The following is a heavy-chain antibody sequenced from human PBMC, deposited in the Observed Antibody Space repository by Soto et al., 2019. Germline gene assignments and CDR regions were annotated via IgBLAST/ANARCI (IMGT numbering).Heavy chain of an antibody. CDR3: AARRGAAAGDLSWFDY. J-gene: IGHJ4*02. CDR2: IYPGDSDT. D-gene: IGHD6-13*01. V-gene: IGHV5-51*01. Sequence: PGESLKISCMGSGYSFTSYWIGWVRQMPGKGLEWMGIIYPGDSDTRYSPSFQGQVTISADKSISTAYLQWSSLKASDTAMYYCAARRGAAAGDLSWFDYWGQGTLVTVSS. CDR1: GYSFTSYW.